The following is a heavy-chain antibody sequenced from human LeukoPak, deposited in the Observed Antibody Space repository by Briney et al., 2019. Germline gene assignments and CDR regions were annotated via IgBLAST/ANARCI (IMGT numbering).Heavy chain of an antibody. V-gene: IGHV1-46*01. D-gene: IGHD2/OR15-2a*01. J-gene: IGHJ4*02. Sequence: ASVKVSCKTSGYIFSSCSIQWLRQAPGQGLEWMGEINPSDGTTNNAQRFRGRVTVTSDTSTGTVYMDLSSLRSDDTADYYCARRSTKYYYFDFWGQGTLVTVSS. CDR2: INPSDGTT. CDR3: ARRSTKYYYFDF. CDR1: GYIFSSCS.